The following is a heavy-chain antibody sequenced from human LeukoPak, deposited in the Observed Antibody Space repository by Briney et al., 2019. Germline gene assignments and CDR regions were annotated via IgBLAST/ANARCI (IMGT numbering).Heavy chain of an antibody. CDR1: GFTFSSYW. D-gene: IGHD1-26*01. CDR3: ARDKIVGATHFDY. V-gene: IGHV3-7*01. J-gene: IGHJ4*02. Sequence: PGGSLRLSCAASGFTFSSYWMSWVRQAPGKGLEWVDNIKQDGSEKYYVDSVKGRFTISRDNAKNSLYLQMNSLRAEDTAVYYCARDKIVGATHFDYWGQGTLVTVSS. CDR2: IKQDGSEK.